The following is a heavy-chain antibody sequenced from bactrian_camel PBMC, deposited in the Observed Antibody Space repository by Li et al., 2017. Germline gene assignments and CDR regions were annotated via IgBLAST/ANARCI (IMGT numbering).Heavy chain of an antibody. CDR2: IRPAGATT. J-gene: IGHJ4*01. V-gene: IGHV3S40*01. D-gene: IGHD4*01. CDR1: GISLSSAFC. Sequence: DVQLVESGGGSVQAGGSQRLSCQGTGISLSSAFCVGWFRQTPGQEREGVASIRPAGATTAYASSVRDRFVISLDTATDTVYLQMNSLRPEDTAMYYCAVQFLEASCARVHAIDDWGQGTQVTVS. CDR3: AVQFLEASCARVHAIDD.